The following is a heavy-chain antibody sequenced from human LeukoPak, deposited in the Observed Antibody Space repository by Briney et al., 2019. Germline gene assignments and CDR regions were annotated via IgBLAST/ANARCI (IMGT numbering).Heavy chain of an antibody. Sequence: GGSLRLSCAASGFTFSSYGMHWVRQAPGKGLEWVAVISYDGSNKYYADSVKGRFTISRDNSKNTLYLQMNSLRAEDTAVYYCAKIGYSYDWYYFDYWGQGTLVTVSS. CDR1: GFTFSSYG. D-gene: IGHD5-18*01. V-gene: IGHV3-30*18. CDR3: AKIGYSYDWYYFDY. CDR2: ISYDGSNK. J-gene: IGHJ4*02.